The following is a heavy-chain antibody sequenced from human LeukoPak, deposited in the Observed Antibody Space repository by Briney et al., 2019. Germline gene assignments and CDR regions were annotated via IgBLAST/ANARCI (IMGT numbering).Heavy chain of an antibody. Sequence: GGSLRLSCAASGFTFSSYGMHWVRQAPGKGLEWVAVISYDGSNKYYADSVKGRSTISRDNSKNTLYLQMNSLRAEDTAVYYCAKDKSTILDYWGQGTLVTVSS. CDR1: GFTFSSYG. V-gene: IGHV3-30*18. CDR2: ISYDGSNK. CDR3: AKDKSTILDY. J-gene: IGHJ4*02. D-gene: IGHD3-10*01.